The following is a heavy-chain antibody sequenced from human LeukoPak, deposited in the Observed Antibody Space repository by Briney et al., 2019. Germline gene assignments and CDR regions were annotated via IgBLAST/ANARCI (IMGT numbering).Heavy chain of an antibody. D-gene: IGHD6-6*01. CDR2: IIPIFGTA. CDR3: AREVSLDSSSSGRFDY. CDR1: GGTFSSYA. Sequence: ASVKVSCKASGGTFSSYAISWVRQAPGQGLEWMGGIIPIFGTANYAQKFQGRVTNTADESTSTAYMELSSLRSEDTAVYYCAREVSLDSSSSGRFDYWGQGTLVTVSS. V-gene: IGHV1-69*13. J-gene: IGHJ4*02.